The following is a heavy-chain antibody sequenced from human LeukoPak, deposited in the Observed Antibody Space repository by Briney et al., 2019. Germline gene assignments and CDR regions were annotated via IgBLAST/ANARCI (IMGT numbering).Heavy chain of an antibody. CDR3: ARERRDIRIAHDY. V-gene: IGHV3-48*01. D-gene: IGHD6-13*01. CDR2: ISSSSSTI. Sequence: GGSLRLSCAASGFTFSSYSMNWVRQAPGKGLEWVSYISSSSSTIYYAASVKGRFTISRHNAKNSLYLQIISLRAEDTAVYYCARERRDIRIAHDYGAQGTLVTVSS. J-gene: IGHJ4*02. CDR1: GFTFSSYS.